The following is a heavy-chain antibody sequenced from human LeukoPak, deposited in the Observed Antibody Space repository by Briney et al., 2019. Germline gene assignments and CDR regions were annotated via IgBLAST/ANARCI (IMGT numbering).Heavy chain of an antibody. V-gene: IGHV3-23*01. CDR3: TRRAPSHDFDD. J-gene: IGHJ4*02. CDR2: ITGSGAFT. Sequence: GGSLRLSCAASGFSFIKYSMTWVRQAPGKGLEWVSAITGSGAFTDYADSVKGRFTISRDNAKNSLYLQMNSLRVEDTALYYCTRRAPSHDFDDWGQGTLVTVSS. CDR1: GFSFIKYS.